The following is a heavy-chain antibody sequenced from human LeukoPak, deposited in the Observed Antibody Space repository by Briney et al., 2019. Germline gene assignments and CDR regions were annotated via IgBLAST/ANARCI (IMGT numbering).Heavy chain of an antibody. CDR3: ARFSPGGVGAGFDY. Sequence: GASVKVSCKASGYTFTSHAMHWVRQAPGQRLEWMGWINAGNGNTKYSQKFQGRVTITRDISASTAYMELSSLRSEDTAVYYCARFSPGGVGAGFDYWGQGTLVTVSS. CDR2: INAGNGNT. CDR1: GYTFTSHA. D-gene: IGHD1-26*01. J-gene: IGHJ4*02. V-gene: IGHV1-3*01.